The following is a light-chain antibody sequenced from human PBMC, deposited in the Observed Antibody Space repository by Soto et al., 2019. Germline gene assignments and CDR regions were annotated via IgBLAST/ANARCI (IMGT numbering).Light chain of an antibody. CDR3: AAWDDSLNGV. J-gene: IGLJ2*01. V-gene: IGLV1-44*01. CDR1: SSNIGSNT. CDR2: SNI. Sequence: QSVLTQPPSASGTPGQRVTISCSGSSSNIGSNTVNWYQQLPGTAPKLLIYSNIERPSGVPDRFSGSKSGTSASLAISGLRSEDEADYYCAAWDDSLNGVFGGGTKLTVL.